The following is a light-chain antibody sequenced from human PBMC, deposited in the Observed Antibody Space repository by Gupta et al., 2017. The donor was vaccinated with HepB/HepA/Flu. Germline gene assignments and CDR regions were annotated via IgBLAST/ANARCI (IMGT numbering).Light chain of an antibody. CDR3: QQYYSTPLT. V-gene: IGKV4-1*01. J-gene: IGKJ3*01. CDR2: WAS. CDR1: QSVLYSSNNKNY. Sequence: DIVMTQSPVSLAVSLGERAPINCKSSQSVLYSSNNKNYLAWYQQKPGQPPKLLIYWASTRESGVPDRFSGSGSGTDFTLTISSLQAEDVAVYYCQQYYSTPLTFGHGTKVDIK.